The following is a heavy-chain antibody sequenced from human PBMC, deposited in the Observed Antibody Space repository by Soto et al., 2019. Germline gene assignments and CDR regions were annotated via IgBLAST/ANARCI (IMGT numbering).Heavy chain of an antibody. J-gene: IGHJ4*02. D-gene: IGHD3-3*01. CDR1: GFIFISYA. CDR3: AKDSPRAYYDFWSGYYTGDYFDY. CDR2: ISVSGGST. V-gene: IGHV3-23*01. Sequence: PGGSLRLSCAASGFIFISYAMSWVRQAPGKGLEWVSAISVSGGSTYYAASVKGRFTISRDNSKNTLYLQMNRLRAEDTAVYYCAKDSPRAYYDFWSGYYTGDYFDYWGQGTLVSVSS.